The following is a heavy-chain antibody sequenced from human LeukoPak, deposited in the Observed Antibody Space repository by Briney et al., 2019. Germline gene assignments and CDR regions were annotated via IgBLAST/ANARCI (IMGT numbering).Heavy chain of an antibody. J-gene: IGHJ4*02. Sequence: PGGSLRLSCAASGFTFNTYAMNWVRQAPGKGLEWVAVISYDGSNEKYAESVRGRFTISRDNSNNMVFLQMNSLRNGDTAVYFCARSPEGVRILGIDHWGQGTLVTVSS. CDR2: ISYDGSNE. D-gene: IGHD2/OR15-2a*01. V-gene: IGHV3-30-3*01. CDR3: ARSPEGVRILGIDH. CDR1: GFTFNTYA.